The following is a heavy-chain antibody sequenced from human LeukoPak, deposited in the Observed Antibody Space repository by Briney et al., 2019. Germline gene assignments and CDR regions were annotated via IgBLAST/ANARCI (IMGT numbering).Heavy chain of an antibody. J-gene: IGHJ4*02. CDR2: INPSGGST. CDR3: AYWNYVY. Sequence: ASVKVSCKSSGFTFTDYYIHWVRQAPGQGLEWMGIINPSGGSTSYAQKFQGRVTMTRDMSTSTVYMELSSLRSEDTAVYYCAYWNYVYWGQGTLVTVSS. V-gene: IGHV1-46*01. CDR1: GFTFTDYY. D-gene: IGHD1-7*01.